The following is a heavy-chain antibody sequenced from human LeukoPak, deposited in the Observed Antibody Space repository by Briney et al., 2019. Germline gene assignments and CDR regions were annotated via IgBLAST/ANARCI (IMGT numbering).Heavy chain of an antibody. CDR3: ARARGLWFGELLANNWFDP. V-gene: IGHV3-21*01. J-gene: IGHJ5*02. D-gene: IGHD3-10*01. CDR1: GFTFSSYS. Sequence: RSGGSLRLSCAASGFTFSSYSMNWVRQAPGKGLEWVSSISSSSSYIYYADSVKGRFTISRDNAKNSLYLQMNSLRAEDTAVYYCARARGLWFGELLANNWFDPWGQGTLVTVSS. CDR2: ISSSSSYI.